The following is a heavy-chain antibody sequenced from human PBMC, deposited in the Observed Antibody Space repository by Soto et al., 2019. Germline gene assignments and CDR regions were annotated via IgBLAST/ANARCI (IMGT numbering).Heavy chain of an antibody. CDR2: IYYSGST. Sequence: SETLSLTCTVSGGSISSYYWSWIRQPPGKGLEWIGYIYYSGSTNYNPSLKSRVTISVDTSKNQFSLKLSSVTAADTAVYYCARGPRYYDFWSGYGRGDYFDYWGQGTLVTVSS. CDR1: GGSISSYY. J-gene: IGHJ4*02. V-gene: IGHV4-59*01. CDR3: ARGPRYYDFWSGYGRGDYFDY. D-gene: IGHD3-3*01.